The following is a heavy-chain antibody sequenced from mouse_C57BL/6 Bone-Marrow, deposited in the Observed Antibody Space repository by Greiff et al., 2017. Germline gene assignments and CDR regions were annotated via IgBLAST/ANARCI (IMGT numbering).Heavy chain of an antibody. D-gene: IGHD1-1*01. J-gene: IGHJ1*03. CDR3: ARFEEYYGSSHDV. CDR2: ISYSGST. Sequence: EVKLLESGPGLAKPSQTLSLTCSVTGYSITSDYWNWIRKFPGNKLEYMGYISYSGSTYYTPSLKSRISITRDTSKNQYYLQLNSVTTEDTATYYCARFEEYYGSSHDVWGTGTTVTVSS. CDR1: GYSITSDY. V-gene: IGHV3-8*01.